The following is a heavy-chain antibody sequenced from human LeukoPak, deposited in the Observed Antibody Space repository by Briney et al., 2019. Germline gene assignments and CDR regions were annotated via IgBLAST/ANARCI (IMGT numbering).Heavy chain of an antibody. CDR2: IYYSGST. CDR3: ARSITMVRGFDY. CDR1: GGSINSGGYY. V-gene: IGHV4-31*03. D-gene: IGHD3-10*01. J-gene: IGHJ4*02. Sequence: SQTLSLTCTVSGGSINSGGYYWHWIRQHPGKGLEWIGSIYYSGSTYYNPSLKSRLTISVDTSKNHFSLKLSSVTAADTAIYYCARSITMVRGFDYWGQGTLVTVSS.